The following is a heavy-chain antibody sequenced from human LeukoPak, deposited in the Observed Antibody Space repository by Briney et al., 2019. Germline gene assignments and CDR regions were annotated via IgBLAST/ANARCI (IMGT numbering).Heavy chain of an antibody. J-gene: IGHJ4*02. CDR3: SGEKGAFSPFGY. V-gene: IGHV4-30-2*01. Sequence: PSETLSLTCAVSGGSISSGGYSWSWIRQPPGKGLEWIGEISLTGLTHYNPSLESRVTVSLDKSKNQLSLNLTSVTAADTAVYYCSGEKGAFSPFGYGGQGTLVTV. D-gene: IGHD3-16*01. CDR1: GGSISSGGYS. CDR2: ISLTGLT.